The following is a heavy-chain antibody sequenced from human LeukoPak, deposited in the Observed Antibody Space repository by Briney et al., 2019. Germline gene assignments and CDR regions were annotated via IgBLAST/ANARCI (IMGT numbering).Heavy chain of an antibody. V-gene: IGHV3-30*02. CDR2: IRYDGSNK. CDR3: AKDSALLDYYDSSGYSPRDY. J-gene: IGHJ4*02. Sequence: GGSLRLSCAASGFTFSSYGMHWVRQAPGKGLEGVAFIRYDGSNKYYADSVKGRFTISRDNSKNTLYLQMNSLRAEDTAVYYCAKDSALLDYYDSSGYSPRDYWGQGTLVTVSS. D-gene: IGHD3-22*01. CDR1: GFTFSSYG.